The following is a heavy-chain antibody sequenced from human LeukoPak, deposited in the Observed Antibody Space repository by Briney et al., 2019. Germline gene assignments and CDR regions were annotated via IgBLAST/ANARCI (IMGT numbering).Heavy chain of an antibody. CDR1: GGSISSGSYY. D-gene: IGHD5-12*01. CDR3: ARSWDGYDYVPNDY. CDR2: IYYSGST. Sequence: PSETLSLTCTVSGGSISSGSYYWSWIRQPPGKGLEWIGYIYYSGSTNYNPSLKSRVTISVDTSKNQFSLKLSSVTAADTAVYYCARSWDGYDYVPNDYWGQGTLVTVSS. J-gene: IGHJ4*02. V-gene: IGHV4-61*01.